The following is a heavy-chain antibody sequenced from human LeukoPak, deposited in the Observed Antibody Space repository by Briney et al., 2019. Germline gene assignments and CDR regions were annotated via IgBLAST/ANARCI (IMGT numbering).Heavy chain of an antibody. V-gene: IGHV3-30-3*01. CDR3: ARAPNCGGDCYSTYFDY. J-gene: IGHJ4*02. D-gene: IGHD2-21*02. CDR1: GFTFSSYA. Sequence: GGSLRLSCAASGFTFSSYAMHWVRQAPGKGLEWVAVISYDGSNKYYADSVKGRFTISRDNSKNTLYLQMNSLRAEDTAVYYCARAPNCGGDCYSTYFDYWGQGTLVTVSS. CDR2: ISYDGSNK.